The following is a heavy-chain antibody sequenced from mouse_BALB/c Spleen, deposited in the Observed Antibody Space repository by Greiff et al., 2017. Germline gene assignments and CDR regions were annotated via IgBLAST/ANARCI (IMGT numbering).Heavy chain of an antibody. CDR2: ISNGGGST. V-gene: IGHV5-12-2*01. CDR3: ARHLAYYGNTGFAY. Sequence: EVQLLESGGGLVQPGGSLKLSCAASGFTFSSYTMSWVRQTPEKRLEWVAYISNGGGSTYYPDTVKGRFTISRDNAKNTLYLQMSSLKSEDTAMYYCARHLAYYGNTGFAYWGQGTLVTVSA. D-gene: IGHD2-10*01. J-gene: IGHJ3*01. CDR1: GFTFSSYT.